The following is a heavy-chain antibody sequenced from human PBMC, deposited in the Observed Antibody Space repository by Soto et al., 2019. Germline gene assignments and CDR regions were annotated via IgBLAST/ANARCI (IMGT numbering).Heavy chain of an antibody. D-gene: IGHD3-3*01. CDR1: GYTFTGYY. J-gene: IGHJ6*02. CDR2: INPNSGGT. CDR3: ARDLERITIFGVVSTRFGMDV. V-gene: IGHV1-2*04. Sequence: ASVKVSCKASGYTFTGYYMHCARQAPGQGLEWMGWINPNSGGTNYAQKFQGWVTMTRDTPISTAYMELSRLRSDDTAVYYCARDLERITIFGVVSTRFGMDVWGQGTTVTVSS.